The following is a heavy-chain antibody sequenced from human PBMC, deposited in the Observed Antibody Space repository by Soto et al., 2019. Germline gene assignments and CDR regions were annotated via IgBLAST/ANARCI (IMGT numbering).Heavy chain of an antibody. CDR1: GGSISSSSYY. V-gene: IGHV4-39*01. CDR2: IYYSGST. CDR3: ARPRYEHYYYYGMDV. Sequence: PSETLSLTCTVSGGSISSSSYYRGWIRQPPGKGLEWIGSIYYSGSTYYNPSLKSRVTISVDTSKNQFSLKLSSVTAADTAVYYCARPRYEHYYYYGMDVWGQGTTVTVSS. J-gene: IGHJ6*02. D-gene: IGHD2-2*01.